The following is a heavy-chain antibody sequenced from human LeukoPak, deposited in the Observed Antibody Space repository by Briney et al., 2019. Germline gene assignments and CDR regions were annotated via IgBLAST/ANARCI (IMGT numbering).Heavy chain of an antibody. Sequence: SETLSLTCTVSGGSISSSSYYWGWIRQPPGKGLEWLGSIYYSGSTYYNPSLKSRVTISVDTSKNQFSLKLSSVTAADTAVYYCARLICSSTSCLYYYYGMDVWGQGTTVTVSS. CDR3: ARLICSSTSCLYYYYGMDV. D-gene: IGHD2-2*01. V-gene: IGHV4-39*01. J-gene: IGHJ6*02. CDR1: GGSISSSSYY. CDR2: IYYSGST.